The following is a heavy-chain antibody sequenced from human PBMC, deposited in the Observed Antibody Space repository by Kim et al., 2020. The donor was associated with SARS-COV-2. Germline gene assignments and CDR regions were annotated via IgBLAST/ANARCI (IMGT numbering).Heavy chain of an antibody. V-gene: IGHV3-11*06. Sequence: KGRFTISRDNAKNSLYLQMNSLRAEDTAVYYCARDHRGLRYFDWLFYFDYWGQGTLVTVSS. CDR3: ARDHRGLRYFDWLFYFDY. D-gene: IGHD3-9*01. J-gene: IGHJ4*02.